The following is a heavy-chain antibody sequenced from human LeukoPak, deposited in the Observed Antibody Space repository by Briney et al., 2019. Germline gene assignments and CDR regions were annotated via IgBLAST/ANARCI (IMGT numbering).Heavy chain of an antibody. CDR2: ISAYNGNT. CDR1: GYTFTSYG. J-gene: IGHJ3*02. D-gene: IGHD3-22*01. V-gene: IGHV1-18*01. Sequence: ASVKVSCKASGYTFTSYGISWVRQAPGQGLEWMGWISAYNGNTNYAQKLQGRVTMTTDTSTSTAYMELRSLRSDDTAVYYCARAYYYDSSGYPAFDIWAKGQWSPSLQ. CDR3: ARAYYYDSSGYPAFDI.